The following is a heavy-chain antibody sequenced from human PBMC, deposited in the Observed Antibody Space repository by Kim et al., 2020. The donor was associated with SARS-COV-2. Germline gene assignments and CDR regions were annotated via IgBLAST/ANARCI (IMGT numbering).Heavy chain of an antibody. CDR2: INHSGST. D-gene: IGHD4-17*01. CDR1: DGSFSGYY. J-gene: IGHJ2*01. Sequence: SETLSLTCAVYDGSFSGYYWSWIRQPPGKGLEWIGEINHSGSTNYNPSLKSRVTISVDTSKNQFSLKLSSVTAADTAVYYCARGKTVTTFLGRRLGFDLWGRGTLVTVAS. V-gene: IGHV4-34*01. CDR3: ARGKTVTTFLGRRLGFDL.